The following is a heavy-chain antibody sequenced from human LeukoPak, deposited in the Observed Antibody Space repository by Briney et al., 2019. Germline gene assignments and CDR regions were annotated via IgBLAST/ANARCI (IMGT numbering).Heavy chain of an antibody. CDR2: IFYSGST. CDR1: GGSISSYY. D-gene: IGHD3-10*01. V-gene: IGHV4-59*08. CDR3: ARHLGGSGSHDAFDI. J-gene: IGHJ3*02. Sequence: SETLSLTCTVSGGSISSYYWSWIRQPPGKGLDWIGYIFYSGSTNYSPPLKSRVTISVDSSKNQISLKLNSVTAADTAVYYCARHLGGSGSHDAFDIWGHGTMVTVSS.